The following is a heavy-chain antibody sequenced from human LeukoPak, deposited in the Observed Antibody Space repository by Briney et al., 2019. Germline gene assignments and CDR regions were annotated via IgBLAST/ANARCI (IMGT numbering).Heavy chain of an antibody. D-gene: IGHD2-2*01. V-gene: IGHV3-66*01. CDR1: GFTVSGNY. Sequence: GGSLRLSCAASGFTVSGNYMSWVRQAPGKGLEWVSIIFSPGSTYYADSVKGRFTSSRDNSKNTMYLQMNSLRVEDTAVYYCAREGCSSTSCDAFDIWGQGTMVTVS. J-gene: IGHJ3*02. CDR2: IFSPGST. CDR3: AREGCSSTSCDAFDI.